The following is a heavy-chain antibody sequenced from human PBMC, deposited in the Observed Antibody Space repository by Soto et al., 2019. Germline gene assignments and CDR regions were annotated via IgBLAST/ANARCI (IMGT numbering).Heavy chain of an antibody. D-gene: IGHD3-10*01. CDR1: GGSISTSGSY. CDR2: AYYVGTI. J-gene: IGHJ5*02. V-gene: IGHV4-39*01. CDR3: ARLPLVRGVPA. Sequence: QLHLQESGPGRVKPSETLSLTCSVSGGSISTSGSYWGWVRQAPEKGLEWIGSAYYVGTINYNPPLKRRVAISVDNTKNQSSLKWTSVNAADTAVYYCARLPLVRGVPAWGQGTLFTVS.